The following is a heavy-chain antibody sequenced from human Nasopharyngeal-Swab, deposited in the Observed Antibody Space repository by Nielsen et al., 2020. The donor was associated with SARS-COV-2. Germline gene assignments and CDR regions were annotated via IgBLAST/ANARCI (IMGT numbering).Heavy chain of an antibody. D-gene: IGHD2-21*01. CDR3: AKAPYLRGLDV. CDR1: EFTFSSNA. Sequence: GGSLRLPFAPSEFTFSSNAMSWVRQPPGKGREWVPIISGSGDTTYYADSVKDRFTISRDNSKNTLYLQTKSLRVEDTAVYYCAKAPYLRGLDVWGQGTTVTVSS. J-gene: IGHJ6*02. V-gene: IGHV3-23*01. CDR2: ISGSGDTT.